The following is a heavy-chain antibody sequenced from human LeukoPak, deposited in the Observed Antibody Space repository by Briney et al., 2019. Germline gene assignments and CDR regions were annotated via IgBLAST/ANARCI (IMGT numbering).Heavy chain of an antibody. CDR2: IYSGGST. Sequence: GGSLRLSCAASGFTVSSNYMSWVRQAPGKGLEWVSVIYSGGSTYYADSVKGRFTISRDNSKNTLYLQMNSLRAEDTAVYYCASTILRGVLRSWAKPSAYNFDYWGQGTLVTVSS. J-gene: IGHJ4*02. D-gene: IGHD3-10*01. CDR3: ASTILRGVLRSWAKPSAYNFDY. V-gene: IGHV3-66*01. CDR1: GFTVSSNY.